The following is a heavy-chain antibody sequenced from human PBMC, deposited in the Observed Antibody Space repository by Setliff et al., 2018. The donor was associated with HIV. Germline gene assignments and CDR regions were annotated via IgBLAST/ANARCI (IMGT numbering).Heavy chain of an antibody. D-gene: IGHD1-26*01. Sequence: SETLSLTCTVSGGSISSGSYYWSWIRQPAGKGLEWIGRIYTSGSTKYNPSLKSRVTISVDTSKNQFSLKVSSVTAADTAVYYCARVARGGTYLNHYYYNMDVWGQGTSVTVSS. V-gene: IGHV4-61*02. J-gene: IGHJ6*02. CDR1: GGSISSGSYY. CDR3: ARVARGGTYLNHYYYNMDV. CDR2: IYTSGST.